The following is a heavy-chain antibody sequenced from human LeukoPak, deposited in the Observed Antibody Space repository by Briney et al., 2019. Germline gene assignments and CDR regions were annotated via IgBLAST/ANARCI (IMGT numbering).Heavy chain of an antibody. J-gene: IGHJ4*02. Sequence: GGSLRLSCAASGFTFDDYGMSWVRQAPGKGLEWVSGINWNGGSTGYADSVKGRFTISRDNAKNSLYLQMNSLRAEDTAVYYCARDPAKNYYDSSGLFDYWGQGTLVTVSS. CDR1: GFTFDDYG. CDR3: ARDPAKNYYDSSGLFDY. D-gene: IGHD3-22*01. V-gene: IGHV3-20*04. CDR2: INWNGGST.